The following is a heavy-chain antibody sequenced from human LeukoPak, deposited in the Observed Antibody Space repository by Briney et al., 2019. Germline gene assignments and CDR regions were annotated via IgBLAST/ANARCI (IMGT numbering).Heavy chain of an antibody. CDR3: AKDQRWLQFYSYYFDY. Sequence: QPGGSLRLSCAASGFTFSSYGMHWVRQAPGKGLEWVAVISYDGSNKYYADSVKGRFTISRDNSKNTLYLQMNSLRAEDTAVYYCAKDQRWLQFYSYYFDYWGQGTLVTVSS. J-gene: IGHJ4*02. CDR2: ISYDGSNK. CDR1: GFTFSSYG. V-gene: IGHV3-30*18. D-gene: IGHD5-24*01.